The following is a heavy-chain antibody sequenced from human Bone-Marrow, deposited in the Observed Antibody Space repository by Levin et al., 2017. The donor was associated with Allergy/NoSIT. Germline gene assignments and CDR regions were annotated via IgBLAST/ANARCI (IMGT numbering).Heavy chain of an antibody. CDR3: ARGHGNHGDCPAAAFDI. CDR2: LRGDSGEI. V-gene: IGHV3-74*01. Sequence: GGSLRLSCAASGFSFITSWMHWVRQAPGKGLVWVSRLRGDSGEINYADAVKGRFTISRDNVKNTVFMQMNSLGAEDTAVYYCARGHGNHGDCPAAAFDIWGQGTLVTVSS. J-gene: IGHJ3*02. D-gene: IGHD2-21*02. CDR1: GFSFITSW.